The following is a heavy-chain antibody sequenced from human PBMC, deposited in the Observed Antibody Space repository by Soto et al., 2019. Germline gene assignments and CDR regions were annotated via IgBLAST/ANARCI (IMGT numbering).Heavy chain of an antibody. V-gene: IGHV1-3*01. J-gene: IGHJ5*02. CDR3: SRGVAGPLHWFDP. Sequence: ASVKVSCKSSGYTFTSYGIHWVRQAPGQRLEWMGWINAGNGNTKYSQKFQGRVTITRDTSASTAYMELSSLRSEDTAVYYCSRGVAGPLHWFDPCGQGTLVTVSA. D-gene: IGHD6-19*01. CDR2: INAGNGNT. CDR1: GYTFTSYG.